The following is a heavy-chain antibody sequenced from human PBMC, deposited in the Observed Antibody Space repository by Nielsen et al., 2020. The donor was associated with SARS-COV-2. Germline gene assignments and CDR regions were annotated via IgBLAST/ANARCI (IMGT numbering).Heavy chain of an antibody. V-gene: IGHV5-10-1*01. CDR2: IDPSDPSYI. D-gene: IGHD3-10*01. J-gene: IGHJ6*04. CDR3: ARLRPLFNFWFGELPPLDLDV. Sequence: VRPMPGKGLEWMGRIDPSDPSYINYNPSFQGQVTISADKSSTTAYLQWSSLKAPDTAVYYCARLRPLFNFWFGELPPLDLDVWGKGTTVTVSS.